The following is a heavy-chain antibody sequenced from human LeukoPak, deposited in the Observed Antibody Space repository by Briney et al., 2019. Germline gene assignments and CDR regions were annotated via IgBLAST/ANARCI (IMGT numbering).Heavy chain of an antibody. CDR1: GGSFSGYY. Sequence: PSETLSLTCAVYGGSFSGYYWSWIRQPPGKGLEWIGEINHSGSTNYNPSLESRVTISVDTSKNQFSLKLSSVTAADTAVYYCARGRNYYDSSGYFWGQGDLVTVSS. D-gene: IGHD3-22*01. CDR3: ARGRNYYDSSGYF. J-gene: IGHJ4*02. V-gene: IGHV4-34*01. CDR2: INHSGST.